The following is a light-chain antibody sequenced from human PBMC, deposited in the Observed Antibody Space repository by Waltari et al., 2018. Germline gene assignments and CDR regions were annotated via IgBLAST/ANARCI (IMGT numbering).Light chain of an antibody. J-gene: IGLJ2*01. CDR3: ATRDEGPTVV. Sequence: QSVLTQPPSASGTPGQSVTISCSVSLSNIGPHYLYWYQQLPRPAPKLLINLPHQRPSGVPDRFSASKSGTSASLAISGLRFEDEGDYYCATRDEGPTVVFGGGTKVTVL. CDR1: LSNIGPHY. V-gene: IGLV1-47*01. CDR2: LPH.